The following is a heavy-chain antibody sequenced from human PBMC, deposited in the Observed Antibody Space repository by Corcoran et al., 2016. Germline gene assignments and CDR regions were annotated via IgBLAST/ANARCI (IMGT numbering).Heavy chain of an antibody. Sequence: QVQLVQSGAEVKKPGASVKVSCKASGYTFTSYGISWVRQAPGQGLEWMGWISAYTGNTNYAQKLQGRVTMTTDTSTSTAYMELRSLRSDDTAVYYWAGQYYYDSRLYYFDYWGQGTLVTVSS. D-gene: IGHD3-22*01. CDR1: GYTFTSYG. CDR2: ISAYTGNT. J-gene: IGHJ4*02. V-gene: IGHV1-18*01. CDR3: AGQYYYDSRLYYFDY.